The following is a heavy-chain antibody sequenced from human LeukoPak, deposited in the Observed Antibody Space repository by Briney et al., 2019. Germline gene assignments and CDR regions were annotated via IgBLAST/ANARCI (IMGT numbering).Heavy chain of an antibody. CDR3: ARESYGSGSAMPFYYYYYGMDV. J-gene: IGHJ6*04. Sequence: GGSLRLSCAASGFTVSSNYMSWVRQAPGKGLEWVSVIYSGGGTYYADSVKGRFTISRDNSKNTLYLQMNSLRAEDTAVYYCARESYGSGSAMPFYYYYYGMDVWGKGTTVTVSS. CDR2: IYSGGGT. CDR1: GFTVSSNY. V-gene: IGHV3-53*01. D-gene: IGHD3-10*01.